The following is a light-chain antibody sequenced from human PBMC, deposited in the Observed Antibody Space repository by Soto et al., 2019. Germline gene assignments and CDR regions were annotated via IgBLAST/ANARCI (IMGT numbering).Light chain of an antibody. CDR3: QQYGRSPT. CDR1: QSVSSSY. CDR2: DAS. Sequence: ETVLTQSPGTLPLSPGARAPPYFRASQSVSSSYLAWYQQKPGQAPRLLIYDASRRATGIPDRFSGSGSGTDFTLTISRLEPEDFVVYYCQQYGRSPTFGQGTKVDIK. V-gene: IGKV3-20*01. J-gene: IGKJ1*01.